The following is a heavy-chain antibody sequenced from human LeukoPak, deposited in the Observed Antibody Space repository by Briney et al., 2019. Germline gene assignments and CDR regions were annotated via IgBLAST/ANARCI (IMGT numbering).Heavy chain of an antibody. J-gene: IGHJ4*02. CDR3: ARANFLYCSSSTCLFDY. Sequence: ASVKVSCTASGYTFTDYYMHWVRQAPGQGFEWMGWINPNDGDTNYAQKFQGRVTMTRDTSISTAHMEVSRLRSDDTAVYYCARANFLYCSSSTCLFDYWGQGTLVTASS. V-gene: IGHV1-2*02. CDR1: GYTFTDYY. CDR2: INPNDGDT. D-gene: IGHD2-2*01.